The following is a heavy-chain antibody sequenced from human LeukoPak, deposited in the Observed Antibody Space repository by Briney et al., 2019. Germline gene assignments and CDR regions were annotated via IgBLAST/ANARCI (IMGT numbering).Heavy chain of an antibody. CDR1: GYTFTSYG. V-gene: IGHV1-18*01. J-gene: IGHJ4*02. Sequence: ASVKVSCKASGYTFTSYGISWVRQAPGQGLEWMGWISAHNSNTNYAQKLQGRVTMTEDTSTDTAYMELSSLRSEDTAVYYCATVMNGGMITFGGPLDYWGQGTLVTVSS. D-gene: IGHD3-16*01. CDR3: ATVMNGGMITFGGPLDY. CDR2: ISAHNSNT.